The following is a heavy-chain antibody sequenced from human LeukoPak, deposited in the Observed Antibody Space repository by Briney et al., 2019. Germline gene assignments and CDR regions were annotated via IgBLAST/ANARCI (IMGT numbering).Heavy chain of an antibody. CDR1: GDSISSSNCY. D-gene: IGHD3-9*01. CDR3: ARGFSYYDILTGGTSVDV. J-gene: IGHJ6*04. V-gene: IGHV4-39*01. CDR2: IYFSGGT. Sequence: PSETLSLTCTVSGDSISSSNCYWGRIRQPPGKGLEWIGSIYFSGGTYYNASLKSRVTISVDTSKNQFSLKLSSVTAADTAVYYCARGFSYYDILTGGTSVDVWGKGTTVTVSS.